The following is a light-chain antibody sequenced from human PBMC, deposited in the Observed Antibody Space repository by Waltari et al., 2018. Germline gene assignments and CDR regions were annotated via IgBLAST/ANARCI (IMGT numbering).Light chain of an antibody. CDR2: EVS. CDR3: CSYTSSSVSYV. CDR1: SSDVGAYDS. V-gene: IGLV2-14*01. J-gene: IGLJ1*01. Sequence: QSALTQPASVSGSPGQSIAISCTGTSSDVGAYDSVSWYQQHPGKAPKLVIYEVSNRPSGVSSRFPGSRSGNTASLTISGLQAEDEADYYCCSYTSSSVSYVFGTGTRVTVL.